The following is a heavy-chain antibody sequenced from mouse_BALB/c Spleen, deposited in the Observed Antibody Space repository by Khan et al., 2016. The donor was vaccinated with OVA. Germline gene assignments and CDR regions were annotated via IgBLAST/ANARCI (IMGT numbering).Heavy chain of an antibody. Sequence: QVQLQQPGAELVKPGASVKLSCKASGYTFTSYWMHWVKQRPGQGLEWIGEINPSNGRTNCNEKFKSKATLTVDKSSSTAYMQLSSPTSEDSAVYYCARVITRDYWGQGTTLTVSS. CDR2: INPSNGRT. V-gene: IGHV1S81*02. J-gene: IGHJ2*01. CDR1: GYTFTSYW. D-gene: IGHD6-1*01. CDR3: ARVITRDY.